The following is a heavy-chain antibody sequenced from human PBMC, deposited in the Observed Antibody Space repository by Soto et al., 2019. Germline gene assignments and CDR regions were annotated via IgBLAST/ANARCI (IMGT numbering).Heavy chain of an antibody. CDR3: ARARSGWYVGLYYFDY. Sequence: ASVKVSCKASGYTFTSYGISWVRQAPGQGLEWMGWISAYNGNTNYAQKLQGRVTMTTDTSTSTAYMELRSLRSDDTAVYYCARARSGWYVGLYYFDYWGQGTLVTVSS. CDR2: ISAYNGNT. J-gene: IGHJ4*02. D-gene: IGHD6-19*01. CDR1: GYTFTSYG. V-gene: IGHV1-18*01.